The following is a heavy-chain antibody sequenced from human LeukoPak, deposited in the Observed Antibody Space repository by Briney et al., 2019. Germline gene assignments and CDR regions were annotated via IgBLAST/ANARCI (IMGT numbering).Heavy chain of an antibody. J-gene: IGHJ4*02. V-gene: IGHV1-46*01. D-gene: IGHD3-10*01. CDR3: ARVEHGFGELYLDY. Sequence: ASVKVSCKASGYTFTNYYMDWVRQAPGQGLGWMGIIKPSGDNRRYAQKFQGRVTMTRDTSISTAYMELSRLRSDDTAVYYCARVEHGFGELYLDYWGQGTLVTVSS. CDR2: IKPSGDNR. CDR1: GYTFTNYY.